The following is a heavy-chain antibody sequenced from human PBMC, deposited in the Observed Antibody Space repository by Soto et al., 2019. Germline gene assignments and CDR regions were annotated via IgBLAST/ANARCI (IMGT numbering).Heavy chain of an antibody. CDR3: AHAVGGTSCPNAAFDV. V-gene: IGHV2-5*02. CDR1: GFSFSADGVG. CDR2: IYWDDDP. J-gene: IGHJ3*01. Sequence: QITLKESGPPLVKPTQTLTLTCIFSGFSFSADGVGVGWIRQPPGKALEWLALIYWDDDPRYRPSLKSRLTSTEDSSKNQVVLTMTTMDPLDTATYYCAHAVGGTSCPNAAFDVWGRGTVVTVSS. D-gene: IGHD2-2*01.